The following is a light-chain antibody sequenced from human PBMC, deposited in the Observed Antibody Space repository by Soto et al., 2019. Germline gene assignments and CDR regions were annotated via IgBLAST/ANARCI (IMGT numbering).Light chain of an antibody. V-gene: IGLV2-11*01. CDR2: DVS. Sequence: QSALTQPRSVSGSPGQSVTISCTGASSDVGAYKYVSWYQQHPDKAPKLMIYDVSKRPSGVPDRFSGSKSGNTASLTISGLQAEDEADYYCCSYAGNYVVFGGGTKVTVL. CDR1: SSDVGAYKY. J-gene: IGLJ2*01. CDR3: CSYAGNYVV.